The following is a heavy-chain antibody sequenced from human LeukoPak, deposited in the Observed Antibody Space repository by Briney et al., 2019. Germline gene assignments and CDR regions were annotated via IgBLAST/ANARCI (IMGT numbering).Heavy chain of an antibody. Sequence: GGSLRLSCAASGFTLSGYTMNWVRQAPGKGLEWVSSISSTSDYIYYAGSVRGRFTVSRDNAKNSLYLQMNSLRAEDTAVYYCARAGSTSPYYYYYYMDVWGKGTTVTVSS. V-gene: IGHV3-21*01. CDR1: GFTLSGYT. CDR3: ARAGSTSPYYYYYYMDV. CDR2: ISSTSDYI. D-gene: IGHD2-2*01. J-gene: IGHJ6*03.